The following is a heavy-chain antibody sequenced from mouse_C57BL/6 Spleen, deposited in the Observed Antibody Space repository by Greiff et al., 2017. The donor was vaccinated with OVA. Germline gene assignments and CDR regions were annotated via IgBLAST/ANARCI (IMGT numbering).Heavy chain of an antibody. CDR1: GYTFTSYW. CDR3: ARSKNAYYFDY. CDR2: IHPNSGST. V-gene: IGHV1-64*01. Sequence: QVQLQQSGAELIKPGASVKLSCKASGYTFTSYWMHWVKQRPGQGLEWIGMIHPNSGSTNYNEKFKSKATLTVDKSSSTAYMQLSSLTSEDSAVYYCARSKNAYYFDYWGQGTTLTVSS. J-gene: IGHJ2*01.